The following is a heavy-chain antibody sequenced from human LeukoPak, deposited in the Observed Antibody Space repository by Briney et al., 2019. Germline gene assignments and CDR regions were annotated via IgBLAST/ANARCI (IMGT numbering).Heavy chain of an antibody. D-gene: IGHD1-1*01. CDR2: IGIDSGNT. CDR1: GFPFIEYS. CDR3: ARDHNYVFDN. V-gene: IGHV3-48*01. J-gene: IGHJ4*02. Sequence: QPGGSLRLSCTASGFPFIEYSMNWVRQVPGKGLEWISYIGIDSGNTKYADSVRGRFTISADKAKNSLYLQMNSLRVEDTAVYYCARDHNYVFDNWGQGTLVSVAS.